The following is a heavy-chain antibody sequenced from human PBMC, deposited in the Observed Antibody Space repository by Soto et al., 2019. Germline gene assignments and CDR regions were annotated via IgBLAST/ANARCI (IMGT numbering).Heavy chain of an antibody. D-gene: IGHD2-21*02. CDR3: ARDGGAYCAGDCYLNWFDP. Sequence: XETLSLLGTVSGGSISSFYGGWIRQPPGKGLEWIGYIYYSGSTNYNPSLKSRVTISVDTSKNQFSLKLSSVTAEDTAVYYCARDGGAYCAGDCYLNWFDPWAQGALVTVSS. CDR2: IYYSGST. V-gene: IGHV4-59*01. CDR1: GGSISSFY. J-gene: IGHJ5*02.